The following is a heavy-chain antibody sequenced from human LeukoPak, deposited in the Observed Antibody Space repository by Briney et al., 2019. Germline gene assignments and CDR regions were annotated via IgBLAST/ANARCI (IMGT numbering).Heavy chain of an antibody. CDR3: ARDRDYDILTGYYRRYYFDY. J-gene: IGHJ4*02. CDR1: GGTFISYA. D-gene: IGHD3-9*01. Sequence: SVKVSCKASGGTFISYAISWVRQAPGQGLEWMGGIIPIFGTANYAQKFQGRVTITADESTSTAYMELSSLRSEDTAVYYCARDRDYDILTGYYRRYYFDYWGQGTLVTVSS. V-gene: IGHV1-69*13. CDR2: IIPIFGTA.